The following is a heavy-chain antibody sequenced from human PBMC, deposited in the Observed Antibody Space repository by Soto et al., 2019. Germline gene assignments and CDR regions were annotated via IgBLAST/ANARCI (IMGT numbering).Heavy chain of an antibody. CDR3: ARTGSGGFYNYMDV. V-gene: IGHV3-66*01. CDR2: IYAVGTT. J-gene: IGHJ6*03. CDR1: GFTVSGNY. Sequence: ESGGGLVQPGGSLRLSCAASGFTVSGNYMTWVRQAPGKGLEWVSFIYAVGTTYYSDSVKGRFTISRDNSKNTVYLQMNSLRAEDTAVYYCARTGSGGFYNYMDVWGKGTTVTVSS. D-gene: IGHD3-10*01.